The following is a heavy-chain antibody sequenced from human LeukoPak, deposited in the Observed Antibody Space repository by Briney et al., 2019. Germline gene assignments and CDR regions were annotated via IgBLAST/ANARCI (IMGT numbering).Heavy chain of an antibody. CDR2: IYYSRST. CDR3: ASYSSSWYYFDY. D-gene: IGHD6-13*01. J-gene: IGHJ4*02. V-gene: IGHV4-61*01. Sequence: PSETLSLTCTVSGASVSSGCYCWSWIRQPPGKGLEWIGYIYYSRSTNYNPSLKTRVTISVDTSKNQFSLKLSSVTAADTAVYYCASYSSSWYYFDYWGQGTLVTVSS. CDR1: GASVSSGCYC.